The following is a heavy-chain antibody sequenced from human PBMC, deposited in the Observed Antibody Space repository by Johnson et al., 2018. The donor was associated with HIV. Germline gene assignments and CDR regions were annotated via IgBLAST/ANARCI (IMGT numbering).Heavy chain of an antibody. J-gene: IGHJ3*01. CDR3: AREGGYCSGGSCVNAFDF. D-gene: IGHD2-15*01. V-gene: IGHV3-20*04. Sequence: VQLVESGGGVVRPGGSLRLSCAASGFTFDDYGMSWVRQAPGKGLEWVSGINWNGGSTGYADSVKGRFTISRDNAKNSLYLQMNSLRAEDTALYYCAREGGYCSGGSCVNAFDFWGQGTMVTVSS. CDR2: INWNGGST. CDR1: GFTFDDYG.